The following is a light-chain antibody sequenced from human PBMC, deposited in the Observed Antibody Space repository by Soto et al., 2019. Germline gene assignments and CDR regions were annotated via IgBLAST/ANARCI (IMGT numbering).Light chain of an antibody. CDR3: QQCGSSTWT. CDR2: RAS. J-gene: IGKJ1*01. CDR1: QSVSSNF. V-gene: IGKV3-20*01. Sequence: EIVLTQSPGTLSLSPGERATLSCRASQSVSSNFLPWYQHKSGQAPRLVIYRASSRPTVISDRFSSSGSGTDFTLSISIREPEDSAVYYCQQCGSSTWTFGQGTKVEIK.